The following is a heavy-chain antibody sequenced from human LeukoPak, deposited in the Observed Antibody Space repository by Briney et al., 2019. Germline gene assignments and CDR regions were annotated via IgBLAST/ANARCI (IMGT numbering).Heavy chain of an antibody. Sequence: SETLSLTCTVSGGSISSGNYYWSWIRQSAGKGLEWIGRLYASGSTNYNPSLKSRVTISVDTSKNQFSLKLSSVTAADTAVYYCARHDRYYDSSGYFKPATFDYWGQGTLVTVSS. CDR3: ARHDRYYDSSGYFKPATFDY. V-gene: IGHV4-61*02. CDR1: GGSISSGNYY. J-gene: IGHJ4*02. CDR2: LYASGST. D-gene: IGHD3-22*01.